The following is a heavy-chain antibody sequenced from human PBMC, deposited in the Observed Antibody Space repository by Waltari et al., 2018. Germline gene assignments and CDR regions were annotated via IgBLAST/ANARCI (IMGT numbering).Heavy chain of an antibody. D-gene: IGHD6-13*01. J-gene: IGHJ6*02. V-gene: IGHV4-34*01. CDR2: INHSGST. CDR3: ARGRASLIAAAAMDYYYGMDV. CDR1: GGSFSGYY. Sequence: QVQLQQWGAGLLKPSETLSLTCAVYGGSFSGYYWSWIRQPPRKGLEWIGEINHSGSTNYNPSLKSRVTISVDTSKNQFSLKLSSVTAADTAVYYCARGRASLIAAAAMDYYYGMDVWGQGTTVTVSS.